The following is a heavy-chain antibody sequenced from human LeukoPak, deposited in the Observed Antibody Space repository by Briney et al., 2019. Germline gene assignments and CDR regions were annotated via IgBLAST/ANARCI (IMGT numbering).Heavy chain of an antibody. Sequence: ASVKVSCKASGHTFTGYYMHWVRQAPGQGLEWMGWINPNSGGTNYAQKFQGRVTMTRDTSISTVYMELSSLRSDDTAVYYCARYSSGSLDYWGQGTLVTVSS. V-gene: IGHV1-2*02. CDR3: ARYSSGSLDY. CDR2: INPNSGGT. J-gene: IGHJ4*02. CDR1: GHTFTGYY. D-gene: IGHD6-19*01.